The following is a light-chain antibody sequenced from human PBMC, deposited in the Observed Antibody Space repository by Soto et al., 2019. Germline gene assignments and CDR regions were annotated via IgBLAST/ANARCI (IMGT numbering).Light chain of an antibody. Sequence: DIQLTQSPSFLSASVGDRVTITCRASQGIDSYLAWYQQKPGKATKLLIYVASNLQRGVPSRFSGSGSGTEFTLTISSLQPEDFATYYCQQLNSYPHTFGGGTKVEIK. CDR2: VAS. CDR3: QQLNSYPHT. CDR1: QGIDSY. J-gene: IGKJ4*01. V-gene: IGKV1-9*01.